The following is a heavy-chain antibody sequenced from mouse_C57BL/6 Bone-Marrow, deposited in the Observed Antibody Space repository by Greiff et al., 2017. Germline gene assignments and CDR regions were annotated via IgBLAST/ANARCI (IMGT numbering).Heavy chain of an antibody. V-gene: IGHV5-6*02. CDR3: ARRRIPHWYFDV. J-gene: IGHJ1*03. Sequence: EVKVVESGGDLVKPGGSLKLSCAASGFTFSSYGMSWVRQTPDKRLEWVATISSGGSYTYYPDSVKGRFTISRDNAKNTLYLQMSSLKSEDTAMXYCARRRIPHWYFDVWGTGTTVTVSS. CDR1: GFTFSSYG. CDR2: ISSGGSYT.